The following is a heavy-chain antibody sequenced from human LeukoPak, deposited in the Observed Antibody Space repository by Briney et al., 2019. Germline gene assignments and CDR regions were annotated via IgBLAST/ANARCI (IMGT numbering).Heavy chain of an antibody. Sequence: SETLSLTCTVSGGSISSSSYYWGWIRQPPGKGLEWIGSIYYSGSTYYNPSLKSRVTISVDTSKNQFSLKLSSVTAADTAVYYCARHVMGWFGGTYYMDVWGKGTTVTISS. J-gene: IGHJ6*03. CDR2: IYYSGST. D-gene: IGHD3-10*01. V-gene: IGHV4-39*01. CDR3: ARHVMGWFGGTYYMDV. CDR1: GGSISSSSYY.